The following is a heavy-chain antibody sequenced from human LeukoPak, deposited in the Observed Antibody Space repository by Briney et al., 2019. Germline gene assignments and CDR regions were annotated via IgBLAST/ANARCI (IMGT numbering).Heavy chain of an antibody. CDR2: ISYDGSNK. Sequence: PGGSLRLSCAASGFTFSSYGMHWVRQAPGKGLEWVAVISYDGSNKYYAGSVKGRLTISRDNSKNTLYLQMNSLRAEDTAVYYCASGVEWELLNWRGGEDYYYGMDVWGQGTTVTVSS. CDR3: ASGVEWELLNWRGGEDYYYGMDV. V-gene: IGHV3-30*03. D-gene: IGHD1-26*01. J-gene: IGHJ6*02. CDR1: GFTFSSYG.